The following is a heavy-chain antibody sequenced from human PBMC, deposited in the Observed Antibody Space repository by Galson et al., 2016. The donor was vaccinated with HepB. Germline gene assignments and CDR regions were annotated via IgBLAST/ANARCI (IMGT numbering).Heavy chain of an antibody. CDR3: VRVAAGGNFFDY. J-gene: IGHJ4*02. D-gene: IGHD3-16*01. CDR2: ISSGGHIT. Sequence: SLRLSCAASGFTFSDYPMSWIRQAPGKGLQWLSHISSGGHITYYADSVRGRFTVSRDNSKSSLYLQMNILRAEDTAIYYCVRVAAGGNFFDYWGQGTLVTVSS. V-gene: IGHV3-11*04. CDR1: GFTFSDYP.